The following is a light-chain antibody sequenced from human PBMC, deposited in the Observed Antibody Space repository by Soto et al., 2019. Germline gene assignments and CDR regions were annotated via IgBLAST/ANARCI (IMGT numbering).Light chain of an antibody. CDR1: QSISSW. Sequence: DIQMTQSASTLSASLGDRVTITCRASQSISSWLAWYQQKPGKAPKLLIYDASSLESGVPSRFSGSGSGTEFNLTISSLQTDDFATYYCQQYNSYWGTFGQGTKVDIK. J-gene: IGKJ1*01. CDR3: QQYNSYWGT. CDR2: DAS. V-gene: IGKV1-5*01.